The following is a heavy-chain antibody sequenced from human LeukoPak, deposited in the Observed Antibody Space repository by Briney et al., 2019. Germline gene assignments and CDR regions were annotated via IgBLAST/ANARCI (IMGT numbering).Heavy chain of an antibody. CDR1: GGSISSSSYY. Sequence: SETLSLTCTVSGGSISSSSYYWGWIRQPPGKGLEWIGYIYYSGSTNYNPSLKSRVTISVDTSKNQFSLKLSSVTAADTAVYYCARGVSVIDYWGQGTLVTVSS. V-gene: IGHV4-61*05. J-gene: IGHJ4*02. CDR2: IYYSGST. CDR3: ARGVSVIDY. D-gene: IGHD4-17*01.